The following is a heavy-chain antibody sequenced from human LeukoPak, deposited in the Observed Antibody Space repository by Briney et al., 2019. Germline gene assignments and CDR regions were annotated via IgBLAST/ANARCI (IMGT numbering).Heavy chain of an antibody. CDR2: IHHTGST. V-gene: IGHV4-59*08. D-gene: IGHD6-13*01. CDR3: ATHDGSSWFYFDY. CDR1: GGSISRYH. J-gene: IGHJ4*02. Sequence: PSETLSLTCTVSGGSISRYHWSWVRQPPGKGLEWIGYIHHTGSTNFNPSLKSRVTMSVDTSENQFSLQLSSVTAADTALYYCATHDGSSWFYFDYWSQGTLVTVSP.